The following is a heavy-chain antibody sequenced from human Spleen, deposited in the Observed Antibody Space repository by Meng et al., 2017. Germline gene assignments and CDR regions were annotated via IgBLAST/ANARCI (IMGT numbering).Heavy chain of an antibody. V-gene: IGHV3-73*01. J-gene: IGHJ3*02. CDR1: DFTFSGSD. D-gene: IGHD6-19*01. CDR2: IRSKRDTYAT. CDR3: TIYIRGHI. Sequence: GESLKISCTASDFTFSGSDVHWVRQASGKGLEWVGRIRSKRDTYATAYAASVKGRFTISRDDSKNTAYLQMNNLKTEDSAVYYCTIYIRGHIWGQGTMVTVSS.